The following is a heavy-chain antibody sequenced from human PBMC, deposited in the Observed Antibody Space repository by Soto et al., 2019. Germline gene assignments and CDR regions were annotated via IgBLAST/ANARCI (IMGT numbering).Heavy chain of an antibody. CDR2: ISYDGSNK. V-gene: IGHV3-30-3*01. CDR3: ARALNYYGSGGHYYYGMDV. CDR1: GFTFSSYA. Sequence: GGSLRLSCAAYGFTFSSYAMNWVRQAPGKGLEWVAVISYDGSNKYYADSVKGRFTISRDNSKNTLYLQMNSLRAEDTAVYYCARALNYYGSGGHYYYGMDVWGQGTTVTVSS. J-gene: IGHJ6*02. D-gene: IGHD3-10*01.